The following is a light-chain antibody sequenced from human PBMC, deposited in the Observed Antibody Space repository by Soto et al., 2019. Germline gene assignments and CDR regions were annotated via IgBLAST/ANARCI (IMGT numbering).Light chain of an antibody. V-gene: IGKV1-5*03. Sequence: DIQMTQSPSILSASVGDRVTITCRASQSISTWLAWYQQKPGRAPNLLIYMASSLESGIPSRFSGSGSGTEFTLTINSLQPDDFATYYCQQYNFYPLTFGGGTKVEIK. J-gene: IGKJ4*01. CDR3: QQYNFYPLT. CDR1: QSISTW. CDR2: MAS.